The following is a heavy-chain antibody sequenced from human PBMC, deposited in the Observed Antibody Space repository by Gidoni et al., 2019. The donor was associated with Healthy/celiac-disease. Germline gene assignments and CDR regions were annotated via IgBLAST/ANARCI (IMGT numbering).Heavy chain of an antibody. J-gene: IGHJ6*02. D-gene: IGHD1-7*01. V-gene: IGHV1-69*04. CDR1: GGTFGSYA. CDR3: ARDRNYEEVYYYYYGMDV. CDR2: IIPILGRA. Sequence: QVQLVQSGAEVTKPGSSVKVSCKASGGTFGSYAISWVRQAPGQGLEWMGRIIPILGRANYAQKFQGRDTITAEKSTSTAYMELSSLRTEDTALYYCARDRNYEEVYYYYYGMDVWGQGTTVTVSS.